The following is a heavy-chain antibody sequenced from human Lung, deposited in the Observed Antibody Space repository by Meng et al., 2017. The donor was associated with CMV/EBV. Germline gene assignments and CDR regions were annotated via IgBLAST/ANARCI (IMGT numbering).Heavy chain of an antibody. CDR1: GGSFSNYY. V-gene: IGHV4-34*01. CDR2: IDHNGSP. J-gene: IGHJ5*02. CDR3: TRGPMRSWFDP. Sequence: SXTXSLTCAVYGGSFSNYYWTWIRQSPGKGLTWIGEIDHNGSPNYSPSLKSRVTMSVDTSNNHFSLKLTSVTAADSGVYYCTRGPMRSWFDPWRQGTLVTVSS.